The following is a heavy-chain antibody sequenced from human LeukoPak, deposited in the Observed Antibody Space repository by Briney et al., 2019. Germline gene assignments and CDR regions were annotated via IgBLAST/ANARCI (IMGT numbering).Heavy chain of an antibody. CDR3: ARDPLGYCSSTSCYGRYGMDV. D-gene: IGHD2-2*01. Sequence: QPGGSLRLSCAASGFTFSSYAMHWVRQAPGKGLEWVAVISYDGSNKYYADSVKGRFTISRDNSKNTLYLQMNSLRAEDTAVYYCARDPLGYCSSTSCYGRYGMDVWGQGTTVTVSS. V-gene: IGHV3-30-3*01. J-gene: IGHJ6*02. CDR1: GFTFSSYA. CDR2: ISYDGSNK.